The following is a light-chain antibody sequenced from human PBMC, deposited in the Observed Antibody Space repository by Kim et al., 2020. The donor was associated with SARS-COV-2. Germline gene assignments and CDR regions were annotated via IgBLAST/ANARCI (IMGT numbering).Light chain of an antibody. Sequence: SYELTQPPSVSVSPGQTASITCSGDKLGDKYVCWYQQKPGQSPVLVIYQDSKRPSGIPERFSGSNSGNTATLTISGTHAMDEADYYCQAWDSSVVFGGGTQLTVL. CDR3: QAWDSSVV. CDR1: KLGDKY. CDR2: QDS. J-gene: IGLJ2*01. V-gene: IGLV3-1*01.